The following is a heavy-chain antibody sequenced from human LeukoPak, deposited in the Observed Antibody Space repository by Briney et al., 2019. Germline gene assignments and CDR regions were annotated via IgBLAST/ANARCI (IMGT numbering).Heavy chain of an antibody. CDR1: GFTFSYHW. CDR2: IKNDGAVK. CDR3: AKDSYSKGDF. J-gene: IGHJ4*02. D-gene: IGHD6-13*01. V-gene: IGHV3-7*01. Sequence: GGSLTLSCAASGFTFSYHWMTWVRQAPGMGLEWVANIKNDGAVKNYVDSVKGRFTISRDNARNSLHLQMNSLRAEDTAVYYCAKDSYSKGDFWGQGVLVTVSS.